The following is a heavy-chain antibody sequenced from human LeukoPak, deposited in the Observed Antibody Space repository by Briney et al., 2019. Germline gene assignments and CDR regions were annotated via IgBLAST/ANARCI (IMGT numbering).Heavy chain of an antibody. CDR1: GFTFSSYG. D-gene: IGHD3-22*01. CDR3: AKAKYYYDSSGYFDY. CDR2: IRYDGSNK. V-gene: IGHV3-30*02. Sequence: GGSLRLSCAASGFTFSSYGMHWVRQAPGKGLEWVAFIRYDGSNKYYADSVKGRFTISRDNSKNTLYLQMNSLRAEDTAVYYCAKAKYYYDSSGYFDYWGQGTLVTVSS. J-gene: IGHJ4*02.